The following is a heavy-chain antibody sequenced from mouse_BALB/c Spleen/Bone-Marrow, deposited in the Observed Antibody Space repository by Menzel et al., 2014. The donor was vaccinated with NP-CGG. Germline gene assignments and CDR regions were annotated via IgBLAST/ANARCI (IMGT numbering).Heavy chain of an antibody. V-gene: IGHV5-9*02. CDR3: ARHVVEVRWALDY. Sequence: EVQLVESGGGLVKPGGSLKLSCAASGFVFSSYDMSWVRQTPEKRLEWVATISSGGSYTYYPDSVKGRFTISRDNARNALYLQMSSLRSEDTALYYCARHVVEVRWALDYWGQGTSVTVSS. CDR2: ISSGGSYT. J-gene: IGHJ4*01. CDR1: GFVFSSYD. D-gene: IGHD2-14*01.